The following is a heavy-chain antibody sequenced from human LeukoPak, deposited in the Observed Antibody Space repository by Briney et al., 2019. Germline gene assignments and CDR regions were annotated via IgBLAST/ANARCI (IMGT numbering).Heavy chain of an antibody. J-gene: IGHJ4*02. Sequence: GGSLRLSCAASGFTFSSYAMSWVRQAPGKGLERVSAISGSGGSTYYADSVKGRFTISRDNSKNTLYLQMNSLRAEDTAVYYCAKAMWYSSGWWGFDYWGQGTLVTVSS. CDR2: ISGSGGST. D-gene: IGHD6-19*01. CDR1: GFTFSSYA. V-gene: IGHV3-23*01. CDR3: AKAMWYSSGWWGFDY.